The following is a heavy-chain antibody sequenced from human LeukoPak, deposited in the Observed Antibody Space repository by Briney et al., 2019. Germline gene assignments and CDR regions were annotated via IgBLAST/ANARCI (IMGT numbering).Heavy chain of an antibody. CDR2: INPSGGSR. D-gene: IGHD2-2*01. Sequence: ASVKVSCKASGYTFTSYYMHWVRQAPGQGLEWMGTINPSGGSRSYAQKFQGGVTMTRDTSTSTVYMELSSLRSEDTAVYFCARDACSSTICQAGGNWFDPWGQGTLVIVS. CDR3: ARDACSSTICQAGGNWFDP. J-gene: IGHJ5*02. V-gene: IGHV1-46*01. CDR1: GYTFTSYY.